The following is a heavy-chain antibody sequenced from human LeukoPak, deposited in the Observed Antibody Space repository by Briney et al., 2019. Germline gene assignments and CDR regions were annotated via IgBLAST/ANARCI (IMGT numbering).Heavy chain of an antibody. Sequence: ASVKVSCKASGGTFSSYAISWVRQAPGQGLEWMVGIIPMFGTANYAQKFQGRVTITADESTRTAYMELSSLRSEDTAVYYCASWFGETHYDSSGSNWFDPWGQGTLVTVSS. V-gene: IGHV1-69*13. CDR1: GGTFSSYA. D-gene: IGHD3-22*01. CDR3: ASWFGETHYDSSGSNWFDP. CDR2: IIPMFGTA. J-gene: IGHJ5*02.